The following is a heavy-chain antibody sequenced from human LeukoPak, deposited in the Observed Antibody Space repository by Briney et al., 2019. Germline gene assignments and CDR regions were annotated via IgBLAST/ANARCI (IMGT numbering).Heavy chain of an antibody. CDR1: GGSITNYY. D-gene: IGHD2-8*01. CDR3: ARASGPYCTNGVCYIDDY. CDR2: VYASGAT. J-gene: IGHJ4*02. V-gene: IGHV4-59*12. Sequence: SETLSLTCTVSGGSITNYYWSWIRQPPGEGLEWIGYVYASGATNSNPSLKSRVTISVDTSKNQFSLKLSSVTAADTAVYYCARASGPYCTNGVCYIDDYWGQGTLVTVSS.